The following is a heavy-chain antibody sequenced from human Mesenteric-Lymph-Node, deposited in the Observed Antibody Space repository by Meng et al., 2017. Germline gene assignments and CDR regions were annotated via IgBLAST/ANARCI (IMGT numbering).Heavy chain of an antibody. D-gene: IGHD1-7*01. J-gene: IGHJ4*02. CDR2: IWYDGSNT. Sequence: GESLKISCAASGFTFSSYAMHWVRQAPGKGLEWVAIIWYDGSNTYYADSVKGRFTISRDNSRNTLYLQMNSLRAEDTAVYYCTKETTSRYFDSWGQGTLVTVSS. CDR3: TKETTSRYFDS. V-gene: IGHV3-33*06. CDR1: GFTFSSYA.